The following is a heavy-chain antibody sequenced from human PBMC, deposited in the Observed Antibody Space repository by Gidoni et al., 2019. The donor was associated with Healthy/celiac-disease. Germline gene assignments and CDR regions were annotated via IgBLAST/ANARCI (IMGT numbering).Heavy chain of an antibody. V-gene: IGHV1-69*01. Sequence: AQLVQSGAEVKKPGSSVKVSCKASGVTFSSYAISWVRHAPGQWLEWMGGIIPIVGTAHYAQKFQVRVKITADESTSTAYMGLSSLRSEDTAVYYCARDRVQYYYDSSGYYAFDIWGQGTMVTVSS. D-gene: IGHD3-22*01. CDR2: IIPIVGTA. CDR1: GVTFSSYA. J-gene: IGHJ3*02. CDR3: ARDRVQYYYDSSGYYAFDI.